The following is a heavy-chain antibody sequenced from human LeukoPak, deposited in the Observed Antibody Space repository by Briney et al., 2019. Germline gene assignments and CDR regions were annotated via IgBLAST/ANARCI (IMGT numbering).Heavy chain of an antibody. J-gene: IGHJ5*02. CDR2: ISAYNGNT. CDR3: ARDLGYCTSTSCYDGRNWFDP. CDR1: GYTFTSYG. D-gene: IGHD2-2*01. V-gene: IGHV1-18*01. Sequence: GASVKVSCKASGYTFTSYGISWVRRAPGQGLEWMGWISAYNGNTNHAQNFQGRVTMTTDASTSTAYMELRSLRSDDTAVYYCARDLGYCTSTSCYDGRNWFDPWGQGTLVTVSS.